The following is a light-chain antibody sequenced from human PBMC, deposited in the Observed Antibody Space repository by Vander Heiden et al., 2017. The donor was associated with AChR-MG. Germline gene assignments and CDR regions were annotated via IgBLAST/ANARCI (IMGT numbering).Light chain of an antibody. CDR1: SGYRNLN. Sequence: QPVLTQPPSASASLGASVTLTCTLSSGYRNLNVDWYQQRPGKGPRFVMRVGTGGIVGPKGDGSPDRFSVFGSGLNRYLTIKNIQEEDESDYHCGADLGSGSNFVLWVFGGGTKLTVL. CDR2: VGTGGIVG. J-gene: IGLJ3*02. V-gene: IGLV9-49*01. CDR3: GADLGSGSNFVLWV.